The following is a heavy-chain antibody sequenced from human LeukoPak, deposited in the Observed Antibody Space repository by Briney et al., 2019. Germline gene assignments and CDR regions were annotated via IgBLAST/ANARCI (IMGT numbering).Heavy chain of an antibody. Sequence: ASVKVSCKGSGYTFTSYGSSWVRQAPGQGLEWMGWISAYNGNTNYAQKLQGRVTMTTDTSTSTAYMELRSLRSDDTAVYYCARDSDYYYDSSAWGFDYWGQGTLVTVSS. CDR2: ISAYNGNT. J-gene: IGHJ4*02. D-gene: IGHD3-22*01. CDR3: ARDSDYYYDSSAWGFDY. CDR1: GYTFTSYG. V-gene: IGHV1-18*01.